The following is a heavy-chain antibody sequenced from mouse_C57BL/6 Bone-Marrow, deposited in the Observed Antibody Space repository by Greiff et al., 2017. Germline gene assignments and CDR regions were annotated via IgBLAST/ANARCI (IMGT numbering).Heavy chain of an antibody. Sequence: VQLKQSGPELVKPGASVKISCKASGYSFTDYNMNWVKQSNGKSLEWIGVINPNYGTTSYNQKFKGKATLTVDQSSSTAYMQLNSLTSEDSAVYYGAKCRYIYDGYWHLDVWGKGTTVTVSS. V-gene: IGHV1-39*01. J-gene: IGHJ1*03. CDR2: INPNYGTT. CDR1: GYSFTDYN. D-gene: IGHD2-12*01. CDR3: AKCRYIYDGYWHLDV.